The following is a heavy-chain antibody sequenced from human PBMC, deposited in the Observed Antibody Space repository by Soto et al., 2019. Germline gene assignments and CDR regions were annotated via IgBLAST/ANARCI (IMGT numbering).Heavy chain of an antibody. Sequence: ETLSLTCTDSGGSISSGTSYWSWVRQPPGEGLEWIGEVYPSGSTNYNPSLKSRLTISLDKSTNQFSLKLSSVTAADTAVYFCAARFDAQKTIPWGQGALVTVSS. V-gene: IGHV4-39*07. CDR1: GGSISSGTSY. CDR2: VYPSGST. J-gene: IGHJ5*02. CDR3: AARFDAQKTIP. D-gene: IGHD3-9*01.